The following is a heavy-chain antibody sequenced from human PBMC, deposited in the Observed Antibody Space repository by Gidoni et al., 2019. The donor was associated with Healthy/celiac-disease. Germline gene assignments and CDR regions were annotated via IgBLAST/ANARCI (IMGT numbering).Heavy chain of an antibody. Sequence: EVQLVESGGGLVQPGGSLRLSCAASGFTVSSNYMSWVRQAPGKGLECVSVIYSGGSTYYADSVKGRFTISRDNSKNTLYLQMNSLRAEDTAVYYCARAYITGTTFYFDYWGQGTLVTVSS. V-gene: IGHV3-66*01. CDR1: GFTVSSNY. CDR3: ARAYITGTTFYFDY. CDR2: IYSGGST. D-gene: IGHD1-20*01. J-gene: IGHJ4*02.